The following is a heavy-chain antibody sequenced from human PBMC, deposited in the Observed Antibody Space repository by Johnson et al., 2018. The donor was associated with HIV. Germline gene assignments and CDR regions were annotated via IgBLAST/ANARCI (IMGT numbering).Heavy chain of an antibody. D-gene: IGHD3-3*01. V-gene: IGHV3-30*02. Sequence: QVQLVESGGGVVQPGGSLRLSCVASGFAFSSYGMHWVRQAPGKGLEWVSFIRYDGGNKSYGDSVKGRFTISRDNSKNTLYVQMISLRAEDTAVYYCAKERSTYYNFWSGIAGNDAFDIWGQGTMVTVSS. J-gene: IGHJ3*02. CDR2: IRYDGGNK. CDR1: GFAFSSYG. CDR3: AKERSTYYNFWSGIAGNDAFDI.